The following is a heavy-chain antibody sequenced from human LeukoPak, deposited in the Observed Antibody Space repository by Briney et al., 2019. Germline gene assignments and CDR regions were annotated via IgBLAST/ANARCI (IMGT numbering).Heavy chain of an antibody. CDR3: ARVGQWAGTEWDY. D-gene: IGHD6-19*01. V-gene: IGHV3-23*01. J-gene: IGHJ4*02. CDR2: ISGSGGST. Sequence: GGSLRLSCAASGFTFSSYAMSWVRQAPGKGLEWVSAISGSGGSTYYADSVKGRFTISRDNSKNTLYLQMNSLRAEDTAVYHCARVGQWAGTEWDYWGQGTLVTVSS. CDR1: GFTFSSYA.